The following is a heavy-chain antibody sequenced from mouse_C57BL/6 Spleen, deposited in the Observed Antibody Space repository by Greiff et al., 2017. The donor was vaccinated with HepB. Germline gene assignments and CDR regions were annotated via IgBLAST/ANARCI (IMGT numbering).Heavy chain of an antibody. V-gene: IGHV1-19*01. CDR1: GYTFTDYY. J-gene: IGHJ2*01. Sequence: DVKLQESGPVLVKPGASVKMSCKASGYTFTDYYMNWVKQSHGKSLEWIGVINPYNGGTSYNQKFKGKATLTVDKSSSTAYMELNSLTSEDSAVYYCARERSNYFDYWGQGTTLTVSS. D-gene: IGHD1-1*01. CDR3: ARERSNYFDY. CDR2: INPYNGGT.